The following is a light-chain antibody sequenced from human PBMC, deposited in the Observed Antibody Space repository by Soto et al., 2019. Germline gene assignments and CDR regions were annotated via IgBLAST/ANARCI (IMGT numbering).Light chain of an antibody. V-gene: IGKV3-20*01. CDR1: QSVSSSY. CDR2: GAS. Sequence: EIVLRQSPGTLALCPGERATLSCRASQSVSSSYLAWYQQKPGQAPRPLIYGASSRAIGIPARFSGSGSGTDFTLTISRLAPEDFAXYYCQQYGSSPWTFGQGTKVDIK. J-gene: IGKJ1*01. CDR3: QQYGSSPWT.